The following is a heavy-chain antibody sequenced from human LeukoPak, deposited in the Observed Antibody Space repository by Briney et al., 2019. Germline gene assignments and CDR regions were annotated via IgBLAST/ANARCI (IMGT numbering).Heavy chain of an antibody. J-gene: IGHJ4*02. Sequence: GGSLRLSCGASGFSFSSYWMHWVRQAPGKGLMWVSRVNNDGSSTTYADSVEGRFTISRDNARDTLYLQMNSLRAEDTAVYYCARSSYPYYFDYWGQGTLVTVSS. V-gene: IGHV3-74*01. CDR2: VNNDGSST. CDR3: ARSSYPYYFDY. D-gene: IGHD6-19*01. CDR1: GFSFSSYW.